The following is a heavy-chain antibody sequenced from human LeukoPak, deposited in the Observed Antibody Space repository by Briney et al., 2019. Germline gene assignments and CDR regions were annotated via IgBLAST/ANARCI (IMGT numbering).Heavy chain of an antibody. D-gene: IGHD6-13*01. CDR1: GYTFTGHY. CDR2: INPKNAGT. CDR3: ARTLYIAAAPGGFDY. Sequence: GSSVKVSCNASGYTFTGHYMHWVRHAPGQGLEWMGWINPKNAGTNYAQKFQGRVTMTRDTSTGTVYMELSRLRSDDTAVYYCARTLYIAAAPGGFDYWGQGTLVTVSS. V-gene: IGHV1-2*02. J-gene: IGHJ4*02.